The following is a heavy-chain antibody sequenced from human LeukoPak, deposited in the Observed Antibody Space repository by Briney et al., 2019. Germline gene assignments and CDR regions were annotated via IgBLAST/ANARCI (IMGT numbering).Heavy chain of an antibody. CDR3: AKEWVEDIVVVVAATRTASIDY. CDR2: IGYDGSNK. D-gene: IGHD2-15*01. CDR1: GFTFSSYG. J-gene: IGHJ4*02. V-gene: IGHV3-30*02. Sequence: PGGSLRLSCAASGFTFSSYGMHWVRQAPGKGLEWVAFIGYDGSNKYYADSVKGRFTISRDNSKNTLYLQMNSLRAEDTAVYYCAKEWVEDIVVVVAATRTASIDYWGQGTLVTVSS.